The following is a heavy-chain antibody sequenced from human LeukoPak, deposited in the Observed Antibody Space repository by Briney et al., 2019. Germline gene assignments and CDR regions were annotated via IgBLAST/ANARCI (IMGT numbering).Heavy chain of an antibody. Sequence: SETLSLTCAVYGGSFSGYYWSWIRPPPGKGLEWIGEINHSGSTNYNPSLKSRVTISVDTSKNQFSLKLSSVTAADTAVYYCARLQLWLRGFDYWGQGTLVTVSS. D-gene: IGHD5-18*01. J-gene: IGHJ4*02. CDR1: GGSFSGYY. V-gene: IGHV4-34*01. CDR3: ARLQLWLRGFDY. CDR2: INHSGST.